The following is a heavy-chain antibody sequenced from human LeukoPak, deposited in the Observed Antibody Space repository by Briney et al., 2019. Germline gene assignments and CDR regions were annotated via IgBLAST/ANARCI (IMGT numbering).Heavy chain of an antibody. CDR2: ISGSGSLT. CDR3: AKDRPNYYDSSGHYYRRDGDY. J-gene: IGHJ4*02. Sequence: GGSLRLSCAASGFTFSTHAMSWVRQAPGKGLEWVSSISGSGSLTYYAGSVKGRFTISRDNSKNTLYLQMNSLRVEDTAVYYCAKDRPNYYDSSGHYYRRDGDYWGQGTLVTVSS. V-gene: IGHV3-23*01. CDR1: GFTFSTHA. D-gene: IGHD3-22*01.